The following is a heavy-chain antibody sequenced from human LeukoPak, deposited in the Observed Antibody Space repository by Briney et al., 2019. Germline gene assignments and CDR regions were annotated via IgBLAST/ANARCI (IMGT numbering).Heavy chain of an antibody. V-gene: IGHV4-61*02. J-gene: IGHJ4*02. CDR3: ARGGPLYCDY. Sequence: SETLSLTCTVSGGSISSGSYYWSWIRQPAGKGMEWIGRIYTSGSTNYNPSLKSRVTISVDTSKNQFSLKLSSVTAADTAVYYCARGGPLYCDYWGQGTLVTVSS. CDR1: GGSISSGSYY. CDR2: IYTSGST.